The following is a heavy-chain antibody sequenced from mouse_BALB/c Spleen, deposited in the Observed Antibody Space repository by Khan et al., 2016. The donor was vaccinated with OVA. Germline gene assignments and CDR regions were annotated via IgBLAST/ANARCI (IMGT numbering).Heavy chain of an antibody. Sequence: VQLQQSGTVLARPGASVKMSCKASGYSFTNYWMHWVKQRPGQGLEWIGTIYPGNSDTRYNQKFKGEAKLTAVTSASTAYMDLSSLTNEDSAVYYCTRSYDSYYFDYWGQGTTLTVSS. J-gene: IGHJ2*01. D-gene: IGHD2-4*01. CDR2: IYPGNSDT. CDR3: TRSYDSYYFDY. V-gene: IGHV1-5*01. CDR1: GYSFTNYW.